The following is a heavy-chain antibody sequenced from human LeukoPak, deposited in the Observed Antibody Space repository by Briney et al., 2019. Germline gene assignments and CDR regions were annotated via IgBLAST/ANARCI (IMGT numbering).Heavy chain of an antibody. CDR1: GYTHTELS. V-gene: IGHV1-24*01. J-gene: IGHJ3*02. Sequence: ASVKVSCKVSGYTHTELSMHWVRQAPGNGLEWMGGFDPEDGETIYAQKFQGRVTMTEDTSTDPANMELSKLTAEDTAVYYCATHRRIAGAGGACDIWGQGTMVTVSS. D-gene: IGHD6-19*01. CDR2: FDPEDGET. CDR3: ATHRRIAGAGGACDI.